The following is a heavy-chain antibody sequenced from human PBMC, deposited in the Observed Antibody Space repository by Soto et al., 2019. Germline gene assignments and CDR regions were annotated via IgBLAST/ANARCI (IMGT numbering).Heavy chain of an antibody. CDR2: ISYDGSNK. V-gene: IGHV3-30*18. CDR1: GFSFGSYG. CDR3: AKEVRYISTGSDYYGLDV. D-gene: IGHD3-9*01. Sequence: GGSLRLSCGASGFSFGSYGMHWVRQAPGKGLEWVAYISYDGSNKYYADSVKGRITISRDNSKNTLYLQMNSLRAEDTAVYYCAKEVRYISTGSDYYGLDVWGQGITVTVSS. J-gene: IGHJ6*02.